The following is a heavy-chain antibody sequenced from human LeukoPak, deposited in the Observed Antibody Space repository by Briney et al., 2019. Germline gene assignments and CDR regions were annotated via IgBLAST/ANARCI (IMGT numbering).Heavy chain of an antibody. CDR2: ISYDGSNK. Sequence: GGSLRLSCAASGFTFSSYGMHWVRQAPGKGLEWVAVISYDGSNKYYADSVKGRFTISRDNAKNSLYLQMNSLRAEDTAVYYCARNGWTNNWFDPWGQGTLVTVSS. V-gene: IGHV3-30*03. CDR3: ARNGWTNNWFDP. CDR1: GFTFSSYG. J-gene: IGHJ5*02. D-gene: IGHD6-19*01.